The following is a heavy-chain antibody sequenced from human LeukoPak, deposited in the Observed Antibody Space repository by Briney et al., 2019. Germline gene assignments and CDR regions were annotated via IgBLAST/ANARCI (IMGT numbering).Heavy chain of an antibody. CDR2: INHSGGT. CDR1: GGSFSGYY. CDR3: ARGGQDIVATSLKYYFDY. V-gene: IGHV4-34*01. J-gene: IGHJ4*02. D-gene: IGHD5-12*01. Sequence: PSETLSLTCAVYGGSFSGYYWSWIRQPPGKGLEWIGEINHSGGTNYNPSLKSRVTISVDTSKNQFSLKLSSVTAADTAVYYCARGGQDIVATSLKYYFDYWGQGTLVTVSS.